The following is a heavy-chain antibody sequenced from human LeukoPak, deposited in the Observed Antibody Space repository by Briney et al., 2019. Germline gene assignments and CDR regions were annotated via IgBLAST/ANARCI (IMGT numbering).Heavy chain of an antibody. CDR2: INHSGST. CDR3: ARGAVVVPAAKPRAYGMGV. CDR1: GGSFSGYY. Sequence: PSETLSLTCAVYGGSFSGYYWSWIRQPPGKGLEWIGEINHSGSTNYNPSLKSRVTISVDTSKNQFSLKLSSVTAADTAVYYCARGAVVVPAAKPRAYGMGVWGKGTTVTVSS. V-gene: IGHV4-34*01. J-gene: IGHJ6*04. D-gene: IGHD2-2*01.